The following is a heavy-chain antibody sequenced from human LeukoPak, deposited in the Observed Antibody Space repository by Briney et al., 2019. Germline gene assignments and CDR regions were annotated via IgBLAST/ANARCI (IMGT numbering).Heavy chain of an antibody. CDR2: LYSGGST. Sequence: GGSLRLSCAASGFTVSSNYMSWVRQAPGKGLEWVSVLYSGGSTYYADSVKGRFTISRDNSKNTLYLQMNSLRAEDTAVYYCARGGGSGSYYVNWFDPWGQGTLVTVSS. V-gene: IGHV3-66*01. D-gene: IGHD3-10*01. CDR1: GFTVSSNY. J-gene: IGHJ5*02. CDR3: ARGGGSGSYYVNWFDP.